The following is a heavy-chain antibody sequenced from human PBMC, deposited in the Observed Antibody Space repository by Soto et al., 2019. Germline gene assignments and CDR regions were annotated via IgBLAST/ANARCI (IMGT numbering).Heavy chain of an antibody. Sequence: PSETLFIIFTDSHGAIISYDCSPILKSTGKGLEWIGYIYYSGSTNYNPSLKSRVTISVDTSKNQFSLKLSSVTAADTAVYYCARAPAPLYSSSWYYFDYWGQGTLVTVS. CDR1: HGAIISYD. V-gene: IGHV4-59*01. D-gene: IGHD6-13*01. CDR2: IYYSGST. CDR3: ARAPAPLYSSSWYYFDY. J-gene: IGHJ4*02.